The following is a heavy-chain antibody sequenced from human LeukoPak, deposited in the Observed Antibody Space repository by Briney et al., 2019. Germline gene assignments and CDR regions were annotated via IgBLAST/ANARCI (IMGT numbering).Heavy chain of an antibody. CDR2: IIPIFGTA. V-gene: IGHV1-69*01. D-gene: IGHD2-15*01. CDR3: ARDPRYCSGGSCYLEYFQH. Sequence: SVKVSCKASGGTFSSYAISWVRQAPGQGLEWMGGIIPIFGTANYAQKFQGRGTITADESTSTAYMELSSLRSEDTAVYYCARDPRYCSGGSCYLEYFQHWGQGTLVTVSS. J-gene: IGHJ1*01. CDR1: GGTFSSYA.